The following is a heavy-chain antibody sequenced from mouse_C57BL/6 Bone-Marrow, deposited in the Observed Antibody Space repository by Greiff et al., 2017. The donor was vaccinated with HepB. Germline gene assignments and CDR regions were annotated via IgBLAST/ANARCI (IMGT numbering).Heavy chain of an antibody. CDR2: INYDGSST. Sequence: EVMLVESEGGLVQPGSSMKLSCTASGFTFSDYYMAWVRQVPEKGLEWVANINYDGSSTYYLDSLKSRFIISRDNAKNILYLQMSSLKSEDTATYYCARRGEWYFDVWGTGTTVTVSS. V-gene: IGHV5-16*01. CDR3: ARRGEWYFDV. CDR1: GFTFSDYY. J-gene: IGHJ1*03.